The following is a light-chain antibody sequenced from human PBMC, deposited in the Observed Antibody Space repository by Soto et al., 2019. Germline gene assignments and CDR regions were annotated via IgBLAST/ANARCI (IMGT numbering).Light chain of an antibody. Sequence: QSVLTQPASVSGSPRQSITISCTGTSSDIGGYNYVSWYQQHPGKAPKLMIYEVSYRPSGVSDRFSGSKSGNTASLTISGLQAEDEADYYCSSYTSSSTYVFGTGTKVTVL. V-gene: IGLV2-14*01. J-gene: IGLJ1*01. CDR3: SSYTSSSTYV. CDR2: EVS. CDR1: SSDIGGYNY.